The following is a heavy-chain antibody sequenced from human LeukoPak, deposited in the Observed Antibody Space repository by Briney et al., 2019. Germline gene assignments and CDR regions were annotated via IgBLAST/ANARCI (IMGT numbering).Heavy chain of an antibody. V-gene: IGHV3-49*04. CDR1: GFTFGDYA. CDR2: IGRKAYGGTT. CDR3: VRRYSYAYGYFDS. D-gene: IGHD5-18*01. J-gene: IGHJ4*02. Sequence: PGGSLRLSCTTSGFTFGDYAMNWVRQAPGKGLEWVAFIGRKAYGGTTDYAASVKGRFTISRDDSKSIAYLQMNSLKTEDTAVYYCVRRYSYAYGYFDSWGQGTLVTVSS.